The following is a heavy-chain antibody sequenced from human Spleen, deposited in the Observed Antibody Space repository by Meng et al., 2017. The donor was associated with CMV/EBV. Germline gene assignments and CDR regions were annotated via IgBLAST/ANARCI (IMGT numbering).Heavy chain of an antibody. V-gene: IGHV3-30*14. CDR1: GFTFSDYA. CDR3: ARVFQPIYCGDNYYSDY. CDR2: ISYDGIDE. Sequence: GGTLRLTCVASGFTFSDYALHWVRQAPGKGLEWVALISYDGIDEFYADSVKGRFTISRDNSKNTLYLQMNSLTAEDTAIYYYARVFQPIYCGDNYYSDYWGQGTLVTVSS. D-gene: IGHD2-21*01. J-gene: IGHJ4*02.